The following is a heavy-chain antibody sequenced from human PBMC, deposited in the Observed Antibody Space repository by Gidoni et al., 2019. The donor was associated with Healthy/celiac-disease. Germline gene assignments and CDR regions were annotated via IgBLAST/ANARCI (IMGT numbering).Heavy chain of an antibody. CDR1: GYTFTGKY. J-gene: IGHJ4*02. CDR2: INPNSGGT. V-gene: IGHV1-2*02. CDR3: ARLWSSSSPFDY. D-gene: IGHD6-6*01. Sequence: QVQLVQCGAEVKTPGASVKVSSKDSGYTFTGKYIHWVRQAHGQGLDWMGWINPNSGGTNYAQKFQGRVTMTSDTSISTAYMELSRLRSDDTSVYYCARLWSSSSPFDYWGQGTLVTVSS.